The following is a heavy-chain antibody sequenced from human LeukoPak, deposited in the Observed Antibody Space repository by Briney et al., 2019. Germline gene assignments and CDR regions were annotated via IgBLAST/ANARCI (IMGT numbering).Heavy chain of an antibody. Sequence: GGSLRLSCAASGFTFSSYVMHWVRQAPGKGLEWVAFIRYDGSNKDYADSVKGRFTISIDNSKNTLYLQMNSLRAEDTAVYYCAKGGVLSVLRFLEWLFDYWGQGTLVTVSS. V-gene: IGHV3-30*02. D-gene: IGHD3-3*01. CDR1: GFTFSSYV. CDR2: IRYDGSNK. J-gene: IGHJ4*02. CDR3: AKGGVLSVLRFLEWLFDY.